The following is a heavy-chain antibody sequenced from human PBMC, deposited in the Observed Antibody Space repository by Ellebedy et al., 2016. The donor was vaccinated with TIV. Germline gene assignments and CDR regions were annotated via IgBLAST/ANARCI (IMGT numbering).Heavy chain of an antibody. J-gene: IGHJ4*02. CDR1: GDTFTNFD. V-gene: IGHV1-8*02. Sequence: ASVKVSCXASGDTFTNFDINWVRQAAGQGLEWMGWMNPHGNTGYAQKFLGRVTLSRDTSISTAYMELSSLRSEDTAVYYCARYISGSGFHHWGQGTLVTVPS. CDR3: ARYISGSGFHH. D-gene: IGHD5-18*01. CDR2: MNPHGNT.